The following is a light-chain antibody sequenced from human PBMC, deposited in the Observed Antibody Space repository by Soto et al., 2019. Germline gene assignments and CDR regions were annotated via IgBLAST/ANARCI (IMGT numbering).Light chain of an antibody. Sequence: QLVLTQPPSVSGTPGQGVTISCSGSTSNIGNNYVFWYQQVPGTAPKLLIHTNNRRPSGVPDRFSASKSATTASLAISRLRSEDEADYFCAVWDDNVRGLGVFGGGTKLTVL. CDR1: TSNIGNNY. J-gene: IGLJ3*02. CDR2: TNN. V-gene: IGLV1-47*02. CDR3: AVWDDNVRGLGV.